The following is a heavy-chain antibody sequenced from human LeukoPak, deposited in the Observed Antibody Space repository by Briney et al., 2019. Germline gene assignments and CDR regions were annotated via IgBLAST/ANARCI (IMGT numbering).Heavy chain of an antibody. CDR3: ARGLKTRDAFDI. CDR1: GGSISSGDYY. J-gene: IGHJ3*02. CDR2: IYYSGST. Sequence: SETLSLTCTVSGGSISSGDYYWSWIRQPPGKSLEWIGYIYYSGSTYYNPSLKSRVTISVDTSKNQFSLKLSSVTAADTAVYYCARGLKTRDAFDIWGQGTMVTVSS. V-gene: IGHV4-30-4*08.